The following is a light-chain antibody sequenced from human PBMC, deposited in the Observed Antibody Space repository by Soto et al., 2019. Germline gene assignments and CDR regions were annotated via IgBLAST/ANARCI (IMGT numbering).Light chain of an antibody. CDR1: QGISSY. CDR2: AAS. CDR3: QQRSDWLPIT. J-gene: IGKJ5*01. V-gene: IGKV1-8*01. Sequence: AIRMTQSPSSLSASTGDRVTITCRASQGISSYLAWYQQKPGKAPKLLIYAASTLQSGVPSRFSGSGSGTDFTLTISRLEPEDFAVYYCQQRSDWLPITFGQGTRLEIK.